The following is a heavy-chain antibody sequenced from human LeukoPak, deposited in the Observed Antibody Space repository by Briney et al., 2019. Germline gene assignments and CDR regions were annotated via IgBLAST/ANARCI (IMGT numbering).Heavy chain of an antibody. Sequence: SQTLSLTCAISGDSVSSISATWNWIRQSPSRGLEWLGRTYYRSTWHNDYAASVKSQITINPDTSKNQFFLQLNSVTLEDTAVYYCAKSAYLREYFDYWGQGILVTVSS. D-gene: IGHD2-2*01. CDR2: TYYRSTWHN. CDR3: AKSAYLREYFDY. J-gene: IGHJ4*02. CDR1: GDSVSSISAT. V-gene: IGHV6-1*01.